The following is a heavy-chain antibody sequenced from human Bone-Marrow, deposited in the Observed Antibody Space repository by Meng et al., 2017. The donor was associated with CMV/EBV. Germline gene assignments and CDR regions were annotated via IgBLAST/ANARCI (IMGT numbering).Heavy chain of an antibody. CDR3: ARGPSGSYYLDWFDP. CDR1: GYTFTSYG. J-gene: IGHJ5*02. D-gene: IGHD1-26*01. CDR2: ISAYNGNT. V-gene: IGHV1-18*01. Sequence: ASVKVSCKASGYTFTSYGISWVRQAPGQGLEWMGWISAYNGNTNYAQKLQGRVTMTTDTSTSTAYMELRSLRSDDTAVYYCARGPSGSYYLDWFDPWGQGTLVTVSS.